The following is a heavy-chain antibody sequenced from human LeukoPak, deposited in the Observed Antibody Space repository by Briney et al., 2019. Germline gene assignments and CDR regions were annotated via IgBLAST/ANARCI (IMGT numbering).Heavy chain of an antibody. J-gene: IGHJ4*02. CDR2: ISNNGGYT. D-gene: IGHD2-15*01. V-gene: IGHV3-23*01. CDR3: AKQLGYCSDGSCYFPY. CDR1: GFTFSNAW. Sequence: GGSLRLSCAASGFTFSNAWMGWVRQAPGKGLEWVSAISNNGGYTYYADSVQGRFTISRDNSKSTLCLQMNSLRAEDTAVYYCAKQLGYCSDGSCYFPYWGQGTLVTVSS.